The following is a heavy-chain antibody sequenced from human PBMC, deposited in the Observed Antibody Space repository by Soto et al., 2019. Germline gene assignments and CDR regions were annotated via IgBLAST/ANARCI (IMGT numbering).Heavy chain of an antibody. CDR3: ARDRPIVLVPAAIYGMDV. CDR2: INSDGSST. D-gene: IGHD2-2*01. V-gene: IGHV3-74*01. CDR1: GFTFSSYW. J-gene: IGHJ6*02. Sequence: EVQLVESGGGLVQPGGSLRLSCAASGFTFSSYWMHWVRQAPGKGLVWVSRINSDGSSTSYADSVKGRFTISRDNAKNTLYLQMNSLRAEDTAVYYCARDRPIVLVPAAIYGMDVWGQGTTVTVSS.